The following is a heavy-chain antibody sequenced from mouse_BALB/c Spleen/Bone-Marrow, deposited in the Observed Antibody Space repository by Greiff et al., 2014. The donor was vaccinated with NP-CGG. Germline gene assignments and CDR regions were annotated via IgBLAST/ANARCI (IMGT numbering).Heavy chain of an antibody. CDR2: IHPNSGNT. CDR3: TRDGVGGAMDY. V-gene: IGHV1S130*01. CDR1: GYTFTSTW. Sequence: QVQLQQSXSVLVRPGDSVKLSCKASGYTFTSTWIHWAKQRPGQGLEWIGEIHPNSGNTKYNEKLKGKATLTADTSSSTAYVDLSSLTSEDSAVYYCTRDGVGGAMDYWGQGTSVTVSS. J-gene: IGHJ4*01. D-gene: IGHD2-3*01.